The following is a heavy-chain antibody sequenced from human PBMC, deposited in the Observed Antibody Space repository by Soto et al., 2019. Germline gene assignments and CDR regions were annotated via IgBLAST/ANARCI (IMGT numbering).Heavy chain of an antibody. J-gene: IGHJ6*02. CDR2: IYHSGST. D-gene: IGHD2-15*01. Sequence: TLSLTCAVSGGSISSGSYSWSWIRQPPGKGLEWIGYIYHSGSTYYNPSLKSRVTISVDRSKNQFSLKLSSVTAADTAVYYCARAGYCSGGSCPLGMDVWGQGTTVTVSS. CDR1: GGSISSGSYS. CDR3: ARAGYCSGGSCPLGMDV. V-gene: IGHV4-30-2*01.